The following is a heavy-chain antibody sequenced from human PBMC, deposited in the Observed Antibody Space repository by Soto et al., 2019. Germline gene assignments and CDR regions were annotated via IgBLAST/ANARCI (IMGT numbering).Heavy chain of an antibody. D-gene: IGHD3-10*01. CDR1: GFTFSSYA. J-gene: IGHJ6*03. CDR3: ARGRLSGYYYMDL. Sequence: PGGSLRLSCAASGFTFSSYAMSWVRQAPGKGLEWVSAISGSGGSTYYPGSAKGRFTISRENAKNSLYLQMNSLRAGDTAVYYCARGRLSGYYYMDLWGKGTTVTVSS. CDR2: ISGSGGST. V-gene: IGHV3-23*01.